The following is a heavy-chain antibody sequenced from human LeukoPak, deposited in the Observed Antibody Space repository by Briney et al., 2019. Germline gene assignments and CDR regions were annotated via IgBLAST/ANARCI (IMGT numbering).Heavy chain of an antibody. D-gene: IGHD3-22*01. Sequence: ASVKVSCKASGYTFTGYYMHWVRQAPGQGLEWMGWINPNSGGTNYAQKFQGRVTMTRDTSISTAYMELSRLRSDDTAMYYCARGSRGLYYYDSSGYSTGYWGQGTLVTVSS. CDR2: INPNSGGT. CDR1: GYTFTGYY. J-gene: IGHJ4*02. CDR3: ARGSRGLYYYDSSGYSTGY. V-gene: IGHV1-2*02.